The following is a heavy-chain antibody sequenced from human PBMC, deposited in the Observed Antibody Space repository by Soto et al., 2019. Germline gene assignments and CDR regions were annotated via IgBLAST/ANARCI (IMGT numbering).Heavy chain of an antibody. V-gene: IGHV3-23*01. CDR3: ARIGPYCGGDCYPYFDF. D-gene: IGHD2-21*02. CDR1: GLTFNTYG. Sequence: GGSLRLSCAASGLTFNTYGMTWVRQAPGKGLEWVSTVSGSGGGTYYADSVKGRFTISRVNSKNTMYLQMSNLRAEDTAVYFCARIGPYCGGDCYPYFDFWGRGTPVTVSS. CDR2: VSGSGGGT. J-gene: IGHJ4*02.